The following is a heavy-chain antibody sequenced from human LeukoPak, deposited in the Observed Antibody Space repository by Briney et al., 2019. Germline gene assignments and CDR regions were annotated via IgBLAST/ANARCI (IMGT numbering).Heavy chain of an antibody. CDR2: INPNSGGT. D-gene: IGHD3-10*01. J-gene: IGHJ6*03. V-gene: IGHV1-2*02. CDR3: ARGFTVRGAIYDYMDV. Sequence: ASVKVSFKASGYTFTGYYMHWVRQAPGQGLEWMGWINPNSGGTNYAQKFQGRVTMTRDTSISTAYMELSRLRSDDTAVYYCARGFTVRGAIYDYMDVWGKGTTVTVSS. CDR1: GYTFTGYY.